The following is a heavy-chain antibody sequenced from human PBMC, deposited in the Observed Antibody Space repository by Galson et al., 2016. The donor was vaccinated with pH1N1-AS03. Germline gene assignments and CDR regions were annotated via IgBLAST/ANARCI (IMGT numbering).Heavy chain of an antibody. V-gene: IGHV2-70*04. CDR1: GVSVTSSGVG. D-gene: IGHD6-13*01. CDR2: IDWDDDK. J-gene: IGHJ4*02. Sequence: PALVKPTQTLTLTCSVSGVSVTSSGVGVGWFRQPPGKALEWLARIDWDDDKFYRTSLKTRLTISKDTSENQAVLTLTNVGPVDTATYYCGLTGIAATGYFDYWGQGTLVTVSS. CDR3: GLTGIAATGYFDY.